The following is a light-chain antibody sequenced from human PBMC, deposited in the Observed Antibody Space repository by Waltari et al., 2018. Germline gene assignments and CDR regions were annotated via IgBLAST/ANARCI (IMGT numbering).Light chain of an antibody. CDR2: AVA. V-gene: IGKV1-6*01. J-gene: IGKJ4*02. CDR3: LQEYLYPLT. Sequence: AIQMTQSPSSLSASVGDRVTITCRASQDIRHDVGWYQLKPRKAPKLLDYAVAKLQSGVAPMISGSGSGRDFTLTISSLQPEDCATYYCLQEYLYPLTFGGGTNVEIK. CDR1: QDIRHD.